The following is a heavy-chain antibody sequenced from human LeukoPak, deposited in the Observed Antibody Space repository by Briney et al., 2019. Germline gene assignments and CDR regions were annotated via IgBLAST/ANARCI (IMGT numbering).Heavy chain of an antibody. Sequence: SESPSLASAVYGGSFSGYYWGWDRQPPGKGLGWIGEMNPRGSTNYNPSFKRGVTISVENPKNQFSLKLISVTAADTAVYYCARAYSSGYYPPENFFNYWGQGTLVTVSS. D-gene: IGHD3-22*01. V-gene: IGHV4-34*01. J-gene: IGHJ4*02. CDR3: ARAYSSGYYPPENFFNY. CDR2: MNPRGST. CDR1: GGSFSGYY.